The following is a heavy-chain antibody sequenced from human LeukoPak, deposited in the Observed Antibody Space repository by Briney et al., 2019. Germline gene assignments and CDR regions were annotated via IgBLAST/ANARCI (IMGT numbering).Heavy chain of an antibody. Sequence: ASVKVSCKASGYTFTSYGISWVQQAPGQGLEWMGWISAYNGNTNYAQKLQGRVTMTTDTSTSTAYMELRSLRSDDTAVYYCARDPRGWIPARSDAFDIWGQGTMVTVSS. CDR3: ARDPRGWIPARSDAFDI. D-gene: IGHD5-18*01. V-gene: IGHV1-18*01. CDR2: ISAYNGNT. J-gene: IGHJ3*02. CDR1: GYTFTSYG.